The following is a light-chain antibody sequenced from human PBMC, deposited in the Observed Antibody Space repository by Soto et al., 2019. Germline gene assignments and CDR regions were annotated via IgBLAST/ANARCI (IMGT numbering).Light chain of an antibody. V-gene: IGKV3-11*01. CDR3: QQRSRWPWT. CDR2: DAS. Sequence: EIVLTQSPATLSLSPGERATLSCRASQSISSFLAWYQQKSGQAPRLLIYDASNRATGTPARFSGSESGTDFTLTISSLDPEDFAVYYCQQRSRWPWTFGQGTKVEI. J-gene: IGKJ1*01. CDR1: QSISSF.